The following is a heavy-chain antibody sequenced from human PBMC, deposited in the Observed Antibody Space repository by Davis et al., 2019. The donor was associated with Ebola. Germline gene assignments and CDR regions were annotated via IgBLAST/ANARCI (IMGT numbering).Heavy chain of an antibody. V-gene: IGHV3-30-3*01. CDR3: ARGNHYAMDV. CDR2: ISYDGSNK. CDR1: GFTFSSYA. Sequence: GGSLRPSCAASGFTFSSYAMHWVRQAPGKGLEWVAVISYDGSNKYYADSVKGRFTISRDNAKNTLYLQMNSLRAEDTAVYYCARGNHYAMDVWGQGTTVTVSS. J-gene: IGHJ6*02.